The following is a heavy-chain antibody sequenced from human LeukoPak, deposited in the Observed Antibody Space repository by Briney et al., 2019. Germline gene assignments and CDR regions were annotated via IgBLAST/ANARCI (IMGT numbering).Heavy chain of an antibody. V-gene: IGHV5-51*01. CDR3: ARQRGHFGLDSFDV. D-gene: IGHD3-10*01. CDR1: GYSFTNYG. J-gene: IGHJ3*01. CDR2: IWPDDSDT. Sequence: PGESLKISCQGSGYSFTNYGIGWMRQMPGKGLEWMGIIWPDDSDTRYSPSFQGQVTISVDKSINTVHLQWRSLQASDTAMYYCARQRGHFGLDSFDVWGQGTMVTVSP.